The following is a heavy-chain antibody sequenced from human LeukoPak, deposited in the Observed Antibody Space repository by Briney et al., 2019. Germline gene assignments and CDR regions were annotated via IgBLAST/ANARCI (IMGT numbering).Heavy chain of an antibody. Sequence: SETLSLTCTVSGGSISSYYWSWIRQPPGKGPEWIGFIYYSGSTNYNPSLKSRVTISIDTSKKQFSLKLSSVTAADTAVYFCAIVHHYDSIAGAFDVWGQGTMVTVSS. CDR1: GGSISSYY. V-gene: IGHV4-59*01. CDR3: AIVHHYDSIAGAFDV. J-gene: IGHJ3*01. CDR2: IYYSGST. D-gene: IGHD3-22*01.